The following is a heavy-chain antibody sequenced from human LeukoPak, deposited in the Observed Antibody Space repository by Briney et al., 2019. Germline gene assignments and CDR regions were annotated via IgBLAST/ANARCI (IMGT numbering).Heavy chain of an antibody. J-gene: IGHJ4*02. CDR2: INHSGST. CDR1: GGSFSGYY. CDR3: ARGSTIAVAGIDY. V-gene: IGHV4-34*01. Sequence: SETLSLTCAVYGGSFSGYYWSWIRQPPGKGLEWIGEINHSGSTNYNPSLKSRVTISVDTSKNQFSLKLSSVTAADTAAYYCARGSTIAVAGIDYWGQGTLVTVSS. D-gene: IGHD6-19*01.